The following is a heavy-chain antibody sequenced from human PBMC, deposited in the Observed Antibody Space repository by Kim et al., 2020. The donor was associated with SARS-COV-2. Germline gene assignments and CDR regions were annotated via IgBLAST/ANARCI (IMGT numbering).Heavy chain of an antibody. J-gene: IGHJ6*02. CDR3: ARGGRGGSAIFGVVIIDPYGMDV. V-gene: IGHV3-13*04. Sequence: GGSLRLSCAASGFTFSTYDMHWVRQATGKGLEWVSAIGTAGDTYYPGSVKGRFTISRENAKNSLYLQMNSLRAGDTAVYYCARGGRGGSAIFGVVIIDPYGMDVWGQGTTVTGSS. D-gene: IGHD3-3*01. CDR1: GFTFSTYD. CDR2: IGTAGDT.